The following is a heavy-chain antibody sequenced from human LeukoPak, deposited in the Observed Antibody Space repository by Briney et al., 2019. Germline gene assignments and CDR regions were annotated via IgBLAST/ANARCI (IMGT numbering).Heavy chain of an antibody. CDR2: MYTSGTT. V-gene: IGHV4-4*07. D-gene: IGHD6-13*01. J-gene: IGHJ4*02. CDR1: GGSISSYY. CDR3: AGDGDRTSWYYY. Sequence: RPSETLSLTCTVSGGSISSYYWSWIRQPAGKGLEWIGHMYTSGTTNYNPSLKSRVTISVDESKNQFSLKLSSVTAADTAVYYCAGDGDRTSWYYYWGQGTLVTVSS.